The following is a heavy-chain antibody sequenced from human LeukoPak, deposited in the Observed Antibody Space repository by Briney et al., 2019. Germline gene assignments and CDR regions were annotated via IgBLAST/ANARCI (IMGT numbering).Heavy chain of an antibody. V-gene: IGHV4-30-2*01. CDR2: IYHSGST. CDR3: ARGNLSRLRYFDWLGGFDI. CDR1: GGSISSYS. D-gene: IGHD3-9*01. J-gene: IGHJ3*02. Sequence: SETLSLTCTVSGGSISSYSWSWIRQPAGKGLEWIGYIYHSGSTYYNPSLKSRVTISVDRSKNQFSLKLSSVTAADTAVYYCARGNLSRLRYFDWLGGFDIWGQGTMVTVSS.